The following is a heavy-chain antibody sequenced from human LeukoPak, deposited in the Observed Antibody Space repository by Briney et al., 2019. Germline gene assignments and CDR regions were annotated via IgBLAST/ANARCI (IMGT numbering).Heavy chain of an antibody. D-gene: IGHD3-22*01. J-gene: IGHJ5*02. Sequence: ASVKVSCKASGYTFTSYGISWVRQAPGQGLEWMGWISAYNGNTNYAQKLQGRVTMTTDTSTSTAYMELRSLRSDDTAVYYCARDRTTYYYDGSGYGNWFDPWGQGTLVTVSS. CDR3: ARDRTTYYYDGSGYGNWFDP. V-gene: IGHV1-18*01. CDR2: ISAYNGNT. CDR1: GYTFTSYG.